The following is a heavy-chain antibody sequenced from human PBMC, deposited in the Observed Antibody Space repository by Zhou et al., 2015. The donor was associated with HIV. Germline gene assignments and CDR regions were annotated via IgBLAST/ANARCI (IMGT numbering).Heavy chain of an antibody. CDR3: AKITGSGYCSGGSCYRFDY. V-gene: IGHV3-33*06. Sequence: QVQLVESGGGVVQPGRSLRLSCAASGFTFRSYGIHWVRQAPGKGLEWVAVIWYDGSNKYYADSVKGRFTISRDNSKNTLFLQMNSLRVEDTAVYYCAKITGSGYCSGGSCYRFDYWGQGTLVTVSS. CDR2: IWYDGSNK. D-gene: IGHD2-15*01. J-gene: IGHJ4*02. CDR1: GFTFRSYG.